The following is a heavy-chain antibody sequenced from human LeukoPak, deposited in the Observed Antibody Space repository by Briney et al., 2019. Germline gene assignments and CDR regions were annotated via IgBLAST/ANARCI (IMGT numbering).Heavy chain of an antibody. CDR1: GGSISSGGYY. D-gene: IGHD1-1*01. J-gene: IGHJ4*02. V-gene: IGHV4-61*08. CDR3: ARHQAPTSRFDY. CDR2: IYYSGST. Sequence: SETLSLTCTVSGGSISSGGYYWSWIRQHPGKGLEWIGYIYYSGSTNYNPSLKSRVTISVDTSKNQFSLKLSSVTAADTAVYYCARHQAPTSRFDYWGQGTLVTVSS.